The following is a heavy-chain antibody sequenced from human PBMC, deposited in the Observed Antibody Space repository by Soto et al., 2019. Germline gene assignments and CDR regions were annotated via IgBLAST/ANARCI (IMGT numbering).Heavy chain of an antibody. CDR2: INHSGST. CDR3: AGGGKYYYDSSGYFQWGHNYYYYYGMGV. CDR1: GGSFSGYY. Sequence: SETLSLTCAVYGGSFSGYYWSWIRQPSGKGLEWIGEINHSGSTNYNPSLKSRVTISVDTSKNQFSLKLSSVTAADTAVYYCAGGGKYYYDSSGYFQWGHNYYYYYGMGVWGQGTTVTVSS. D-gene: IGHD3-22*01. V-gene: IGHV4-34*01. J-gene: IGHJ6*02.